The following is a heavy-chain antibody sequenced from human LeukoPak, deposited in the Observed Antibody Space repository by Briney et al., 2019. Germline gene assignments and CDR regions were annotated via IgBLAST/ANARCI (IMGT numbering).Heavy chain of an antibody. V-gene: IGHV3-23*01. D-gene: IGHD3-10*01. Sequence: PGGSLRLSCAASGFSFRTYSFNWVRQAPGKGLEWVSAISGSGGSTYYADSVKGRFTISRDNSKNTLYLQMNSLRAEDTAVYYCAAGGPPPPGYWGQGTLVTVSS. CDR2: ISGSGGST. J-gene: IGHJ4*02. CDR3: AAGGPPPPGY. CDR1: GFSFRTYS.